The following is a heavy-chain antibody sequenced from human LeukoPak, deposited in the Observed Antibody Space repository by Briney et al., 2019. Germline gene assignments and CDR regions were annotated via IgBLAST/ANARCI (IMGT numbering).Heavy chain of an antibody. D-gene: IGHD5-24*01. CDR2: INPNSGGT. CDR1: GYTFTDYY. Sequence: GASVKVSCKASGYTFTDYYMHWVRQAPGQGLEWMGWINPNSGGTNYAQKFQGRVTMTRDTSISTAYMELSRLRSDDTAVYYCTRRGADGWGFFDYWGQGILVTVSS. CDR3: TRRGADGWGFFDY. J-gene: IGHJ4*02. V-gene: IGHV1-2*02.